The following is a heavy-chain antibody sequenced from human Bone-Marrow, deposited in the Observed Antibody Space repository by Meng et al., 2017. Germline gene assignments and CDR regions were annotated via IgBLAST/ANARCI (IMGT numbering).Heavy chain of an antibody. CDR3: AKDKGDYGGNSAETNY. V-gene: IGHV3-9*01. Sequence: GGSLRLSWAASGFTFDDYAKHWVRQAPGKGLEWVSGISWNSGSIGYADSVEGRITNSRDNAKNSLYLQMNSLRAEDTALYYCAKDKGDYGGNSAETNYWGQGTLVTVSS. D-gene: IGHD4-23*01. CDR2: ISWNSGSI. J-gene: IGHJ4*02. CDR1: GFTFDDYA.